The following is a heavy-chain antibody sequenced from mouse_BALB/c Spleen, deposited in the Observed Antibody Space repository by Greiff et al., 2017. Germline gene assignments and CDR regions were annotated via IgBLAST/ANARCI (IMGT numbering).Heavy chain of an antibody. CDR2: INSNGGST. CDR3: ARPNYYYGSRGYAMDY. J-gene: IGHJ4*01. CDR1: GFTFSSYY. V-gene: IGHV5-6-2*01. Sequence: DVKLVESGGGLVKLGGSLKLSCAASGFTFSSYYMSWVRQTPEKRLELVAAINSNGGSTYYPDTVKGRFTISRDNAKNTLYLQMSSLKSEDTALYYCARPNYYYGSRGYAMDYWGQGTSVTVSS. D-gene: IGHD1-1*01.